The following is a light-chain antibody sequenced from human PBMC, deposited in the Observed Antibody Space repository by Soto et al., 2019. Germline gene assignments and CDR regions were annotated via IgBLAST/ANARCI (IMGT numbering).Light chain of an antibody. CDR3: QESGTSAT. CDR2: GAS. Sequence: EIVLTQSPGTLSLSVGERATLSCRASQSVNSGYLAWYQHKPGQAPTVLIYGASNRATGIPDRFSGSGSGTDFTLTISRLEPEDFAVYYCQESGTSATFGQGTQVEIK. V-gene: IGKV3-20*01. J-gene: IGKJ1*01. CDR1: QSVNSGY.